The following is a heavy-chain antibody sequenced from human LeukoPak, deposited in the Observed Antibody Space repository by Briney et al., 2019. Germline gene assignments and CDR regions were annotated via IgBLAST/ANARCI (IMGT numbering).Heavy chain of an antibody. D-gene: IGHD3-10*01. CDR1: GFTFSSYE. J-gene: IGHJ4*02. CDR3: AKLSVWDGSGNYDY. CDR2: ISSSGSTI. V-gene: IGHV3-48*03. Sequence: GGSLRLSCAASGFTFSSYEMNWVRQAPGKGLEWVSYISSSGSTIYYADSLKGRFTISRDSSKNTLYLQMNSLRAEDTAVYYCAKLSVWDGSGNYDYWGQGTLVTVSS.